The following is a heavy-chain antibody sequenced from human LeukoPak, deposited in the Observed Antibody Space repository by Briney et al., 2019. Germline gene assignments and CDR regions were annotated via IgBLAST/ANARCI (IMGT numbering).Heavy chain of an antibody. J-gene: IGHJ4*02. CDR2: VWFDGTKE. CDR3: ARMVGDCGGASCSSDRMDY. Sequence: GRSLRLSCAASGFTFSGCGMHWVRQAPGKGLEGVAVVWFDGTKEYYADSVKGRFTISRDNSKNTLYLQMNSLRAEDTAVYYCARMVGDCGGASCSSDRMDYWGQGTLVTVSS. V-gene: IGHV3-33*01. CDR1: GFTFSGCG. D-gene: IGHD2-15*01.